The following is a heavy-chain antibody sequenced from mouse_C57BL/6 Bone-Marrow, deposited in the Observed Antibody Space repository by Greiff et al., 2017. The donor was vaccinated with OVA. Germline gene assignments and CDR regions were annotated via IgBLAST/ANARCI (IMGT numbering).Heavy chain of an antibody. V-gene: IGHV1-64*01. J-gene: IGHJ4*01. Sequence: VQLQQPGAELVKPGASVKLSCKASGYTFTSYWMHWVKQRPGQGLEWIGMIHPNSGSTNYNEKFKSKATLTVDTSSSTAYMQLSSLTSEDSAVYYCARLLRTVKEVYYYAMDYWGQGTSVTVSS. CDR2: IHPNSGST. D-gene: IGHD1-1*01. CDR3: ARLLRTVKEVYYYAMDY. CDR1: GYTFTSYW.